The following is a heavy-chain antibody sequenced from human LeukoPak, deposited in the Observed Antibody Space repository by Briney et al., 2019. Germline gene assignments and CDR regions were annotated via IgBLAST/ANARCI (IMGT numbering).Heavy chain of an antibody. CDR2: IKQDGSEK. V-gene: IGHV3-7*04. CDR3: ARVGAMVRGVRWGGYFDY. D-gene: IGHD3-10*01. CDR1: GFTFSSYW. Sequence: GGSLRLSCAASGFTFSSYWMSWVRQAPGKGLEWAANIKQDGSEKYYVDSVKGRFTISRDNAKNSLYLQMNSLRAEDTAVYYCARVGAMVRGVRWGGYFDYWGQGTLVTVSS. J-gene: IGHJ4*02.